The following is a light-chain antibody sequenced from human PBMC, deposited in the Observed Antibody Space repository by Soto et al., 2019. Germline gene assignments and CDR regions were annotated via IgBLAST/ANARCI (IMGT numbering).Light chain of an antibody. CDR2: AAS. J-gene: IGKJ1*01. CDR1: QSISSS. V-gene: IGKV1-8*01. Sequence: AIRMTQSPSSFSASTGDRVTITCRASQSISSSLAWYQQKPGKAPKLLIHAASTSQSGVPSRFSGSGSGTDFTLTISCLQSEDFATYYCQHYNSYSEAFGQGTKVDIK. CDR3: QHYNSYSEA.